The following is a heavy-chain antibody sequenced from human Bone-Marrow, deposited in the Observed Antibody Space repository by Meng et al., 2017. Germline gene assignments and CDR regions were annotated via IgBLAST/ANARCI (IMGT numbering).Heavy chain of an antibody. V-gene: IGHV3-23*04. CDR1: GFSFCSYA. D-gene: IGHD3-10*01. Sequence: EVLLVGSGGAVDKTGGSLRLSCEAYGFSFCSYAMSWVRRAPGKGLGWRAALSGGGFTTYYADSVKGRFTISRHNSKNTLYLQVNSLRAEDTALYYCAKYSYGLGDYFDYWGQGALVTVSS. CDR2: LSGGGFTT. J-gene: IGHJ4*02. CDR3: AKYSYGLGDYFDY.